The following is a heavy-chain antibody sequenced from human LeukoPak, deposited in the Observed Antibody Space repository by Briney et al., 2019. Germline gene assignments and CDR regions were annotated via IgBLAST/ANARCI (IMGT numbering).Heavy chain of an antibody. CDR2: IYYSGST. Sequence: SETLSLTCTVSGGSISSYYWSWIRQPPGKGLEWIGYIYYSGSTNYNPSLKSRVTISVDTSKNQFSLKLRSVTAADTAVYYCARGRPYCGGDCHPVDHWGQGTLVTVSS. CDR1: GGSISSYY. V-gene: IGHV4-59*01. J-gene: IGHJ4*02. D-gene: IGHD2-21*02. CDR3: ARGRPYCGGDCHPVDH.